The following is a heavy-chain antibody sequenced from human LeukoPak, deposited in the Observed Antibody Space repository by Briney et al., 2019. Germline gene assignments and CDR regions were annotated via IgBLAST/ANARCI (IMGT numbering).Heavy chain of an antibody. J-gene: IGHJ4*02. D-gene: IGHD6-13*01. Sequence: GGSLRLSCAASGFTFSSYGMHWVRQAPGKGLEWVAFIRYDGSNKYYADSVKGRFTISRDNSKNTLYLQMNSLRAEDTAVYYCAKDRRTYSSSLLFDYWGQGTLVTVSS. V-gene: IGHV3-30*02. CDR1: GFTFSSYG. CDR2: IRYDGSNK. CDR3: AKDRRTYSSSLLFDY.